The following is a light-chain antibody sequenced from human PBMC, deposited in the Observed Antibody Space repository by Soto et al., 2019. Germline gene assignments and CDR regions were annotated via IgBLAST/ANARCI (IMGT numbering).Light chain of an antibody. J-gene: IGKJ2*01. CDR1: QSVSSF. Sequence: EIVLTQSPATLSLSPGERATLSCRASQSVSSFLAWYQQKPGQTPSLLIYDSSNRATGIPARFSGSGSGTAFSLSISSLEPEDFAVYYCQERSNWPPMYAFGQGTKLEIK. CDR3: QERSNWPPMYA. V-gene: IGKV3-11*01. CDR2: DSS.